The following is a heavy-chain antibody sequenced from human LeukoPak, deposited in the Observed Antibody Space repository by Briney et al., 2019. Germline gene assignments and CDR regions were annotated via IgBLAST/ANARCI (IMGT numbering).Heavy chain of an antibody. V-gene: IGHV3-21*01. CDR3: ARDRSVELTMPAFDI. Sequence: GGSLRLSCAASGFTFSSYSMNWVRQAPGKGLEWVSSISSTTTYIYYADSVKGRFTISRDNAENSLYLQLNSLRAEDTAVYYCARDRSVELTMPAFDIWSQGTMVTVSS. CDR1: GFTFSSYS. J-gene: IGHJ3*02. CDR2: ISSTTTYI. D-gene: IGHD2/OR15-2a*01.